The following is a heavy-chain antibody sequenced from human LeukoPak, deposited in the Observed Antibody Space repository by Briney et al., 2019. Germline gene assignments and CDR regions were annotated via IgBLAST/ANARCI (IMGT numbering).Heavy chain of an antibody. Sequence: PSETLSLTCTVSGGSISSYYWSWIRQPPGKGLEWIGCIYNSGSTNFNPSLKSRVTISVDTSKNQFSLKMTSVTAADTAVYYCARTNRYAGGDRHFDYWGQGTLVTVSS. D-gene: IGHD1-14*01. V-gene: IGHV4-59*01. CDR3: ARTNRYAGGDRHFDY. CDR2: IYNSGST. J-gene: IGHJ4*02. CDR1: GGSISSYY.